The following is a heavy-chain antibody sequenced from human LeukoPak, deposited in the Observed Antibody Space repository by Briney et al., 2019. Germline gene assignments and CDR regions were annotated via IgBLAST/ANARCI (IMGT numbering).Heavy chain of an antibody. V-gene: IGHV3-23*01. CDR1: GFTFSRYG. D-gene: IGHD2-15*01. J-gene: IGHJ4*02. CDR3: AAFIATKLDY. CDR2: IVGSSGST. Sequence: GGSLRLSCAASGFTFSRYGMSWVRQAPGKGLEWVSAIVGSSGSTYYAGSVKGRFIISRDNSKNTVILQMNTLRTEDTAVYFCAAFIATKLDYWGQGILVSVSS.